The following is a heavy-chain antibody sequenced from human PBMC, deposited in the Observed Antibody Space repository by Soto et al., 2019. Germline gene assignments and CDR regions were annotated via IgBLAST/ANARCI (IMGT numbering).Heavy chain of an antibody. Sequence: QLQLQESGPGLLKPLEILSLTCTVSGGSISSGSYYWGWIRQPPGKGLEWIGSVYSNGGTYYNPSLKTRVIISADTSNNQFSLKLNSLTAADTAVYYCARQYYGDYPTGPWGQGTLVTVSS. CDR3: ARQYYGDYPTGP. CDR2: VYSNGGT. CDR1: GGSISSGSYY. V-gene: IGHV4-39*01. D-gene: IGHD4-17*01. J-gene: IGHJ5*02.